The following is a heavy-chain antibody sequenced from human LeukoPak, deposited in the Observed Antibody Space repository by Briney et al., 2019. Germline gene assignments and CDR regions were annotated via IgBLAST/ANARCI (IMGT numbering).Heavy chain of an antibody. V-gene: IGHV4-30-4*01. CDR1: GGSISSGDYY. J-gene: IGHJ4*02. CDR2: IYYSGST. Sequence: SETLSLPCTVSGGSISSGDYYWSWIRQPPGKGLEWIGYIYYSGSTYYNPSLKSRVTISVDTSKNQFSLKLSSVTAADTAVYYCASLVATTFHFDYWGQGTLVTVSS. D-gene: IGHD5-12*01. CDR3: ASLVATTFHFDY.